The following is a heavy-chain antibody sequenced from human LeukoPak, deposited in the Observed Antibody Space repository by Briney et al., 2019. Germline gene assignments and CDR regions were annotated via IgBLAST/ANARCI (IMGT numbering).Heavy chain of an antibody. Sequence: ASVKVSCKASGYTFTGYYMHWVRQAPGQGLEWMGWINPNSGGTNYAQKFRGWVTMTRDTSISTAYMELSRLRSDDTAVYYCARAPYYYGSGYYYYYGMDVWGKGTTVTVSS. CDR3: ARAPYYYGSGYYYYYGMDV. V-gene: IGHV1-2*04. CDR1: GYTFTGYY. CDR2: INPNSGGT. J-gene: IGHJ6*04. D-gene: IGHD3-10*01.